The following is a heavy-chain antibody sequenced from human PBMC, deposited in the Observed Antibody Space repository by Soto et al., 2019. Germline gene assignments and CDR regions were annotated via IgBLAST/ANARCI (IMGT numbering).Heavy chain of an antibody. D-gene: IGHD3-22*01. V-gene: IGHV3-48*02. Sequence: EVQLVESGGGLVQPGGSLRLSCAASGFTFSSYSMNWVRQAPGKGLEWVSYISSSSSTIYYADSVKGRFTISRDNAKNSLYLQMNSLRDEDTAVYYCARVPQYYDSSGYCYSGQGTLVTVSS. CDR2: ISSSSSTI. CDR1: GFTFSSYS. J-gene: IGHJ4*02. CDR3: ARVPQYYDSSGYCY.